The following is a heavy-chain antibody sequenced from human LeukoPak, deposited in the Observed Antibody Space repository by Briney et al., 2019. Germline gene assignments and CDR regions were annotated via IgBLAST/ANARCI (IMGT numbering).Heavy chain of an antibody. CDR2: ISAYNGNT. Sequence: EASVKVSCKASGYTFTSYGISWVRQAPGQGLEWMGWISAYNGNTNYAQKLQGRVTMTTDTSTSTAYMELRSLRSGDTAVYYCARDVTAAAGTPNRFDPWGQGTLVTVSS. D-gene: IGHD6-13*01. CDR3: ARDVTAAAGTPNRFDP. J-gene: IGHJ5*02. V-gene: IGHV1-18*01. CDR1: GYTFTSYG.